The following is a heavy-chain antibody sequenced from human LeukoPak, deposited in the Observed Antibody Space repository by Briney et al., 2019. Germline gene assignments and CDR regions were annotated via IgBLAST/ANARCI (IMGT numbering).Heavy chain of an antibody. V-gene: IGHV3-53*01. CDR2: MYTGGST. CDR1: GFTISTNY. Sequence: PGGSLRLSCAASGFTISTNYMSWVRQAPGKGLEWVSVMYTGGSTYYADSVKGRFTISRDNSKNTLYLQMNSLRAEDTAVYYCARSGSSLYYYTLDVWGQGTTVAFSS. J-gene: IGHJ6*02. D-gene: IGHD6-6*01. CDR3: ARSGSSLYYYTLDV.